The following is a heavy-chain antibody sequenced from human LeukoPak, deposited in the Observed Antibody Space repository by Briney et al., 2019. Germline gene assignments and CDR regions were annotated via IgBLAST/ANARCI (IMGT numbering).Heavy chain of an antibody. CDR1: GFTFDDYA. V-gene: IGHV3-9*01. D-gene: IGHD5-18*01. J-gene: IGHJ4*02. CDR2: ISWNSGSI. CDR3: AKDRGYSYGKDYFDY. Sequence: GRSLRLSCAASGFTFDDYAMHWVRQAPGKGLEWVSGISWNSGSIGYADSVKGRFTISRDNAKNSLYLQMSSLRAEDTALYYCAKDRGYSYGKDYFDYWGQGTLVTVSS.